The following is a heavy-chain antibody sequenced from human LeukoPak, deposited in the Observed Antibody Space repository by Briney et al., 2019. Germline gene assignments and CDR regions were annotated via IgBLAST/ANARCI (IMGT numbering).Heavy chain of an antibody. J-gene: IGHJ4*02. V-gene: IGHV3-21*01. CDR2: ISSSSSYI. D-gene: IGHD3-22*01. CDR1: GFTFSSYS. CDR3: ARSGISMIVVG. Sequence: GGSLRLSCAASGFTFSSYSMNWVRQAPGKGLEWVSSISSSSSYIYYADSVKGRFTISRDNAKNSLYLQMNSLRAEDTAVYYCARSGISMIVVGWGQGTLVTVSS.